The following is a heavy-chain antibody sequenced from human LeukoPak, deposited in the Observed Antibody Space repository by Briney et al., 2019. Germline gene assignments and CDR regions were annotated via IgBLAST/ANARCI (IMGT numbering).Heavy chain of an antibody. CDR1: GYTFTSYG. J-gene: IGHJ6*03. Sequence: ASVKVSCKASGYTFTSYGFSWVRQAPGQGLEWMGWISAYNGNTKYAQKLQGRVTTTTDTSTSTAYMELRSLRSDDTAVYYCARDMFPGSSGVVIKNMDIWGKGTTVTVSS. CDR3: ARDMFPGSSGVVIKNMDI. D-gene: IGHD3-3*01. V-gene: IGHV1-18*01. CDR2: ISAYNGNT.